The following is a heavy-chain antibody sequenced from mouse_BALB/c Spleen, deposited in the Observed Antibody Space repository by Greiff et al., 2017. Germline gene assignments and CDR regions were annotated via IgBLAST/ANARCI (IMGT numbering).Heavy chain of an antibody. CDR3: VRDGGYWYFDV. J-gene: IGHJ1*01. V-gene: IGHV2-9-2*01. CDR2: IWTGGGT. Sequence: QLQLKESGPGLVAPSQSLSITCTVSGFSLTSYDISWIRQPPGKGLEWLGVIWTGGGTNYNSAFMSRLSISKDNSKSQVFLKMNSLQTDDTAIYYCVRDGGYWYFDVWGAGTTVTVSS. CDR1: GFSLTSYD.